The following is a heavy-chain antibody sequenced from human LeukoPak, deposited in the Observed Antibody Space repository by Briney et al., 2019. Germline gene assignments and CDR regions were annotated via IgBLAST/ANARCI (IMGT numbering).Heavy chain of an antibody. V-gene: IGHV4-59*01. J-gene: IGHJ6*03. CDR3: AREGSSGWYSDYYYYYMDV. Sequence: PSETLSLTCTVSGGSMSSYYWTWIRQPPGKGLEWIGYIYYSGITNYNPSLKSRVTISVDTSKNQFSLKLSSVSAADTAVYYCAREGSSGWYSDYYYYYMDVWGKGTTVTISS. CDR2: IYYSGIT. CDR1: GGSMSSYY. D-gene: IGHD6-19*01.